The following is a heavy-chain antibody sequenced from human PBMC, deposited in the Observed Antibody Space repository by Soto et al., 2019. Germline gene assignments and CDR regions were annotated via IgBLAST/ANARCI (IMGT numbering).Heavy chain of an antibody. J-gene: IGHJ4*02. CDR2: INQDGSEK. CDR1: GFIFMSYW. Sequence: EVQLVESGGGLVQPGGSLRLSCADSGFIFMSYWMSWVRQAPGKGLEWVANINQDGSEKYYVESVRGRFIISRDNAENSLYLQMNSLRAEDTALYYCARDGVSAGLYLDNWGPGNLVPVSS. V-gene: IGHV3-7*01. D-gene: IGHD6-19*01. CDR3: ARDGVSAGLYLDN.